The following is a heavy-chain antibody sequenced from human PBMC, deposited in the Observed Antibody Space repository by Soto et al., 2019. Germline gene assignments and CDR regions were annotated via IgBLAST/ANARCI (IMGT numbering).Heavy chain of an antibody. V-gene: IGHV3-48*01. CDR2: ISSSSNTI. D-gene: IGHD5-18*01. J-gene: IGHJ6*03. Sequence: PGGSLRLSCAASGFTFSDYSMNWVRRAPGKGLEWVSYISSSSNTIYYADSVKGRFTISRDSAENSLYLQMNSLRAEDTAVYYCARDGYSYDFYYYYYLDVWGKGTTVTVSS. CDR1: GFTFSDYS. CDR3: ARDGYSYDFYYYYYLDV.